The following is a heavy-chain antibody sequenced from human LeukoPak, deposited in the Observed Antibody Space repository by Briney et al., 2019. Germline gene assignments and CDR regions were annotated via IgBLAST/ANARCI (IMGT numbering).Heavy chain of an antibody. J-gene: IGHJ3*02. V-gene: IGHV3-33*01. CDR3: ARDLEYSSSDI. Sequence: PGGSLRLSCAASGFTFSSYGMHWVRQAPGKGLEWVAVIWYDGSNKYYADSVKGRFTISRDNSKNTLYLQMNSLRAEDTAVYYCARDLEYSSSDIWGQGTMVTVSS. D-gene: IGHD6-6*01. CDR1: GFTFSSYG. CDR2: IWYDGSNK.